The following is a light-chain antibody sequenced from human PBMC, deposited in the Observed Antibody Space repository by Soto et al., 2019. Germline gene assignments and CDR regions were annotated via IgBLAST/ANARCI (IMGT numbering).Light chain of an antibody. CDR1: NSNVETNY. J-gene: IGLJ2*01. V-gene: IGLV1-47*02. CDR2: SND. CDR3: SANDDSLGGPV. Sequence: QSVLTQPPSASGTPGQRVTISCSGSNSNVETNYVYWYQQVAGTAPKLLIYSNDQRPSGVPDRFSASKSGTSASLDISGLRSEDEADYYCSANDDSLGGPVFGXGTKVTVL.